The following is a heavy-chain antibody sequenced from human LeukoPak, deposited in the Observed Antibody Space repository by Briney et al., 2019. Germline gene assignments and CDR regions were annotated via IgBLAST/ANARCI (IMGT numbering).Heavy chain of an antibody. CDR2: IGDSGGGT. D-gene: IGHD2-8*01. CDR1: GFTFSSYA. J-gene: IGHJ4*02. CDR3: AKDTSIGRYCTNGVCSPFDY. V-gene: IGHV3-23*01. Sequence: PGGSLRLSCAASGFTFSSYAMSWVRQAPGKGLEWVSGIGDSGGGTYYADSVKGRFTISRDNSKNTLYLQMNSLRADDTAVYYCAKDTSIGRYCTNGVCSPFDYWGQGTLVTVSP.